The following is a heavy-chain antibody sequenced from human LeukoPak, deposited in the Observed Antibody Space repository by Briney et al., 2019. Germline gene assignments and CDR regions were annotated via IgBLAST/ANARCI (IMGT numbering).Heavy chain of an antibody. CDR2: IHPRSGET. J-gene: IGHJ4*02. D-gene: IGHD3-9*01. Sequence: ASVKVSCKASGYSFTAFYIHWVRQAPGQGLEWMGWIHPRSGETNYAYKFRGRVTMTRDTSISTTYMDLGSLGSDDTAVYYCASYDTLFDYWGQGTLVTVSS. CDR1: GYSFTAFY. CDR3: ASYDTLFDY. V-gene: IGHV1-2*02.